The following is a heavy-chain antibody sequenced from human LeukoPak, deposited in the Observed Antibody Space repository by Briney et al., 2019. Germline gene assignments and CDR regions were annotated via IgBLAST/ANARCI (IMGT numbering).Heavy chain of an antibody. V-gene: IGHV3-23*01. D-gene: IGHD6-19*01. CDR1: GCTFSSYA. CDR3: AKDIRSSGWSKYSDY. CDR2: ISGSGGST. J-gene: IGHJ4*02. Sequence: GGSLRLSCAASGCTFSSYAMSWIRQAPGKGLEWVSPISGSGGSTYYAASVKGRFTISRDNSKNTLYLQMNSLRAEDTAVYYCAKDIRSSGWSKYSDYWGQGTLVTVSS.